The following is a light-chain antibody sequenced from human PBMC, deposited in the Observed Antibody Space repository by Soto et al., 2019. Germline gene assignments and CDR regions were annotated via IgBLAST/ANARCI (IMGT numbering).Light chain of an antibody. V-gene: IGKV3-11*01. Sequence: EIVLTQSPATLSLSPGETATLSCRASQSVSSYLAWHQQKPGQAPRLLIYDVSNRATGIPARFSGSGSGTDFTLTISNLEPEDFAVYYCQQRSNWPITFGQGTRLEIK. J-gene: IGKJ5*01. CDR1: QSVSSY. CDR2: DVS. CDR3: QQRSNWPIT.